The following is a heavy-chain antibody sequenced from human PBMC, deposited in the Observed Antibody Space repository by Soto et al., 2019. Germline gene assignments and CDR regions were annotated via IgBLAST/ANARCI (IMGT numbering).Heavy chain of an antibody. CDR2: INPNSGGT. V-gene: IGHV1-2*02. D-gene: IGHD6-13*01. CDR3: ARDRGHSSSWYYYYGMDV. CDR1: GYTFTGYY. Sequence: AASVKVSCKASGYTFTGYYMHWVRQAPGQGLEWMGWINPNSGGTNYAQKFQGRVTMTRDTSISTAYMELSRLRSDDTAVYYCARDRGHSSSWYYYYGMDVWGQGTTVTV. J-gene: IGHJ6*02.